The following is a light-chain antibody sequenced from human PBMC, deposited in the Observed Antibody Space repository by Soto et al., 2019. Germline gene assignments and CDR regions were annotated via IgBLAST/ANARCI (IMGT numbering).Light chain of an antibody. CDR1: SSDVGGYNY. Sequence: QSVLTRPPSASGSPGQSVTISCTGTSSDVGGYNYVSWYQQHPGKAPKLMIYEVSKRPSGVPDRFSGSKSGNTASLTVSGLQAEDEADYYCSSYAGSVYVFGTGTKATVL. V-gene: IGLV2-8*01. J-gene: IGLJ1*01. CDR3: SSYAGSVYV. CDR2: EVS.